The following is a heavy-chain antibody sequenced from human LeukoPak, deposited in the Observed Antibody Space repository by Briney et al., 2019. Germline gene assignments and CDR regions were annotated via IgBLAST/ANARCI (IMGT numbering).Heavy chain of an antibody. CDR1: GFTFSTYG. V-gene: IGHV3-66*01. Sequence: GRSLRLSCAASGFTFSTYGMHWVRQAPGKGLEWVSVIYSGGSTYYADSVKGRFTISRDNSKNTLYLQMNSLRAEDTAVYYCARVLYYYDSSGYYTDAFDIWGQGTMVTVSS. CDR2: IYSGGST. D-gene: IGHD3-22*01. J-gene: IGHJ3*02. CDR3: ARVLYYYDSSGYYTDAFDI.